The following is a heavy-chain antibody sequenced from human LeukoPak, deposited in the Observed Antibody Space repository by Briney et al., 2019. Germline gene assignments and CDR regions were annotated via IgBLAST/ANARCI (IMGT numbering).Heavy chain of an antibody. CDR2: IYTSGST. CDR1: GGSISSYY. J-gene: IGHJ4*02. CDR3: ARHSGGPFTNFDY. Sequence: PSETLSLTCTVSGGSISSYYWSWIRQPPGKGLEWIGYIYTSGSTSYNPSLKSRVTISVDTSKNQFSLKLSSVTAADTAVYYCARHSGGPFTNFDYWGQGTLVTVSS. D-gene: IGHD3-16*01. V-gene: IGHV4-4*09.